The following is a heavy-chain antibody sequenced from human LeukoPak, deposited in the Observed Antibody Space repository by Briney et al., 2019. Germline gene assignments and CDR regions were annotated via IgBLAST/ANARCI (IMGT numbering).Heavy chain of an antibody. J-gene: IGHJ4*02. CDR1: GYTFTGYY. D-gene: IGHD3-22*01. CDR3: ARGGANYYDSSGYLGDFDY. CDR2: INPNSGGT. Sequence: ASVKVSCKASGYTFTGYYMHWVRQAPGQGIEWMGWINPNSGGTNYAQKFQGRVTMTRDTSISTAYMELSRLRSDDTAVYYCARGGANYYDSSGYLGDFDYWGQGTLVTVSS. V-gene: IGHV1-2*02.